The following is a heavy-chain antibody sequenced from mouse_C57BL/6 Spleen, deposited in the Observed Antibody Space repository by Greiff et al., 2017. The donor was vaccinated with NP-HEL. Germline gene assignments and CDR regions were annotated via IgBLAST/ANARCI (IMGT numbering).Heavy chain of an antibody. Sequence: EVQLQQSGAELVRPGASVKLSCTASGFNIKDDYMHWVKQRPEQGLEWIGWIDPENGDTEYASKFQGKATITADTSSNTAYLQLSSLTSEDTAVYYCTTGYYGSRRGAMDYWGQGTSVTVSS. J-gene: IGHJ4*01. CDR2: IDPENGDT. D-gene: IGHD1-1*01. V-gene: IGHV14-4*01. CDR1: GFNIKDDY. CDR3: TTGYYGSRRGAMDY.